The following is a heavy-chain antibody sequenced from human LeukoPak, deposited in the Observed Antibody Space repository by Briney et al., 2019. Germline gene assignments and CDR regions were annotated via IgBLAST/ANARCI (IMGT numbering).Heavy chain of an antibody. CDR3: AKTVGAHPFDY. CDR2: ISYDGSNR. CDR1: GFTFSSYG. V-gene: IGHV3-30*18. J-gene: IGHJ4*02. Sequence: GGSLRLSCAASGFTFSSYGMHWVRQAPGKGLEWVAVISYDGSNRYYADSVKGRFTISRDNSKNTQYLQMNSLRAEDTAVYYCAKTVGAHPFDYWGQGTLVTVSS. D-gene: IGHD1-26*01.